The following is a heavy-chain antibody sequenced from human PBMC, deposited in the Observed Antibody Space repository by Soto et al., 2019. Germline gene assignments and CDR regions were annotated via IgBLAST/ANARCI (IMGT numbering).Heavy chain of an antibody. CDR1: GYTFTSYG. V-gene: IGHV1-18*04. Sequence: GASVKVSCKASGYTFTSYGISWVRQAPGQGLEWMGWISAYNGNTNYAQKLQGRVTMTTDTSTSTAYMELRSLRSDDTAVYYCAREACSSTNCYRPYYYYGMDVWGQGTTVTVSS. CDR2: ISAYNGNT. D-gene: IGHD2-2*01. CDR3: AREACSSTNCYRPYYYYGMDV. J-gene: IGHJ6*02.